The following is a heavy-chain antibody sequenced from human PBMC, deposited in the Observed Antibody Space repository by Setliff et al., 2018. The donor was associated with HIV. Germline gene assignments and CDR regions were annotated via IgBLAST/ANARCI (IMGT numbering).Heavy chain of an antibody. CDR1: GYTFTSYA. CDR3: ARKGSGSSFDFEY. Sequence: GASVKVSCKASGYTFTSYAIHWVRQASGQRLEWMGWITGGSGNTKYSEKFQGRVTLTRDTSASTAYMELSSLRSEDTAVYYCARKGSGSSFDFEYWGQGTLVTVSS. J-gene: IGHJ4*02. V-gene: IGHV1-3*01. D-gene: IGHD3-10*01. CDR2: ITGGSGNT.